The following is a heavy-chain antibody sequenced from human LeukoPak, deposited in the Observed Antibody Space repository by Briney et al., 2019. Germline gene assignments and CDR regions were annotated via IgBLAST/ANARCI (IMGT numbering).Heavy chain of an antibody. CDR2: INRGGTNT. CDR1: GFIFSDYY. CDR3: ARDGAGLDP. V-gene: IGHV3-11*01. J-gene: IGHJ5*02. Sequence: PGGSLRLSCAASGFIFSDYYMSWIRQAPGKGPEWISYINRGGTNTHYADSVRGRFSISRDNAKNSLFLQMNSLSAEDTAIYYCARDGAGLDPWGQGVLVTVSS.